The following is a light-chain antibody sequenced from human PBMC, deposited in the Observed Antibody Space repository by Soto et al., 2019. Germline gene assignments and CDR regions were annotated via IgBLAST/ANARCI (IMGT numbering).Light chain of an antibody. CDR1: RSDVGGYNY. J-gene: IGLJ1*01. CDR2: EVS. V-gene: IGLV2-8*01. Sequence: QSVLTQPPSASGSPGQSVTISCTGIRSDVGGYNYVSWYQQHPGKAPKLMIYEVSKRPSGVPDRFSGSKSGNTASLTVSGLQAEDEADYYCSSYAGSNNFVFGTGTKVTVL. CDR3: SSYAGSNNFV.